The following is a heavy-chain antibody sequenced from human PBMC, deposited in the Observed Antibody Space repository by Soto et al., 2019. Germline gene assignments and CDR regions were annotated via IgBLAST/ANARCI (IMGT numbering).Heavy chain of an antibody. V-gene: IGHV1-69*08. CDR3: AGGGVGAAGGMDV. Sequence: QVQLVQSGAEVKKPGSSVKVSCKSSGYNFIIYTITWVRQAPGQGLEWMGRIIPIFSQTNYAQKFQGRVTITADRPTSPVDMQLSGLTSEDTAVYYCAGGGVGAAGGMDVWGLWTTVTVSS. CDR1: GYNFIIYT. D-gene: IGHD3-10*01. J-gene: IGHJ6*02. CDR2: IIPIFSQT.